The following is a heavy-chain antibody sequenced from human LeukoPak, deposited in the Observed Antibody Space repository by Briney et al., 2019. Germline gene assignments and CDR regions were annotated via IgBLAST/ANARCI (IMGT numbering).Heavy chain of an antibody. Sequence: PSETLSLTCTVSGGSISSYYWSWIRQPPGKGLEWIGYIYYSGSTNYNPSLKSRVTISVDTSKNQFSLKLSSVTAADTAVYYCARLYCSSTSCYRGGDGDYWGQGTLVTVSS. V-gene: IGHV4-59*01. CDR1: GGSISSYY. CDR3: ARLYCSSTSCYRGGDGDY. D-gene: IGHD2-2*02. CDR2: IYYSGST. J-gene: IGHJ4*02.